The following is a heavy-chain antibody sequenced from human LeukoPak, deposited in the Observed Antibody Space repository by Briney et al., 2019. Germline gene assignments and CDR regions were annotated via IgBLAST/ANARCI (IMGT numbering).Heavy chain of an antibody. D-gene: IGHD3-3*02. CDR2: IVVGSGNT. CDR1: GFTFTSSA. CDR3: AADPSISGDYFDY. V-gene: IGHV1-58*01. J-gene: IGHJ4*02. Sequence: SVKVSCKASGFTFTSSAVQWVRQARGQRLEWIGWIVVGSGNTNYAQNFQERVTITRDMSTSTAYMELSSLRSEDTAVYYCAADPSISGDYFDYWGQGTLVTVSS.